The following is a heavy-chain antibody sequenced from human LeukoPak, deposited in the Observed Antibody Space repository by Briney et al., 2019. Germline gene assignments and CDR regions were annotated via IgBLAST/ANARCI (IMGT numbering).Heavy chain of an antibody. D-gene: IGHD1-1*01. CDR2: ISHSGST. CDR3: ARVNAPVATFDY. J-gene: IGHJ4*02. V-gene: IGHV4-38-2*02. CDR1: GYSIGSTYY. Sequence: SETLSLTCTVSGYSIGSTYYGAWIRQPPGKGLEWIATISHSGSTYYTPSLEGRLTISRDTSRNHFSLRLSSVTAADTAVYYCARVNAPVATFDYWGLGTLVAVSS.